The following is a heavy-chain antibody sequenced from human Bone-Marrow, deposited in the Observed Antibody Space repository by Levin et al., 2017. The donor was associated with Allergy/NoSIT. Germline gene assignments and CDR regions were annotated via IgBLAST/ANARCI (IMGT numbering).Heavy chain of an antibody. Sequence: GGSLRLSCAASGFTFSSYGMHWVRQAPGKGLEWVAVISYDGSNKYYADSVKGRFTISRDNSKNTLYLQMNSLRAEDTAVYYCAKPLGLYYYYYYYGMDVWGQGTTVTVSS. J-gene: IGHJ6*02. CDR3: AKPLGLYYYYYYYGMDV. CDR1: GFTFSSYG. V-gene: IGHV3-30*18. CDR2: ISYDGSNK. D-gene: IGHD3-16*02.